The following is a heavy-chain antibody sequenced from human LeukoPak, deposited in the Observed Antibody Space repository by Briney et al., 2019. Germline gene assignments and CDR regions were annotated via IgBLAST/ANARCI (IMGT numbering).Heavy chain of an antibody. J-gene: IGHJ4*01. V-gene: IGHV4-31*03. Sequence: SETLSLTCIVSGGSISSSSDYWSWIRQHPGKGLEWIGYIYYSGSTYYNPSLKSRVTISVDTSKNQFSLKLSSVTAADTAVYYCARDPETGDLDYXXXXTXXXVSX. CDR1: GGSISSSSDY. D-gene: IGHD7-27*01. CDR3: ARDPETGDLDY. CDR2: IYYSGST.